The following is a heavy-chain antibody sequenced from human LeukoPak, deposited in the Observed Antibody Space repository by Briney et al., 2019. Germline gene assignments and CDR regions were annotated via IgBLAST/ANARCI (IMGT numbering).Heavy chain of an antibody. D-gene: IGHD3-22*01. CDR1: GGSISSGDYY. CDR2: IYYSGST. Sequence: SQTLSLTCTVSGGSISSGDYYWSWIRQPPGKGLEWIGYIYYSGSTYYNPSLKSRVTISVDTSKNQFSLKLSSVTAADTAVYYCARDRTLGYYDSSGYDYFGWFDPWGQGTLVTVSS. CDR3: ARDRTLGYYDSSGYDYFGWFDP. J-gene: IGHJ5*02. V-gene: IGHV4-30-4*01.